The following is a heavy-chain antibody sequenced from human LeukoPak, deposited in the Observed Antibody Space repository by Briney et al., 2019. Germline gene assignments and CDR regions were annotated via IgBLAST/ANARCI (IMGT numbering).Heavy chain of an antibody. J-gene: IGHJ4*02. CDR3: AKGALEWLLGIDY. CDR1: GFTFSSYG. CDR2: ISYDGSNK. D-gene: IGHD3-3*01. Sequence: GGSLRLSCAASGFTFSSYGMHWVRQAPGKGLEWVAVISYDGSNKYYADSVKGRFTISRDNSKNTLYLQVNSLRAEDTAVYYCAKGALEWLLGIDYWGQGTLVTVSS. V-gene: IGHV3-30*18.